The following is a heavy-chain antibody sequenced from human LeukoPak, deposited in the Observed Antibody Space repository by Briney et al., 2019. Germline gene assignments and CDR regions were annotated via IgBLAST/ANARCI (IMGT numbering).Heavy chain of an antibody. CDR2: IWYDGSNK. CDR1: GFTFSSYG. CDR3: ARAGGIQPWLFDY. J-gene: IGHJ4*02. Sequence: PGGSLRLSCAASGFTFSSYGMHWVRQAPGKGLEWVAVIWYDGSNKYYADSVKGRFTISRDNSKNTLYLQMNSLRAEDTAVYYCARAGGIQPWLFDYWGQGTLVTVSS. V-gene: IGHV3-33*01. D-gene: IGHD5-18*01.